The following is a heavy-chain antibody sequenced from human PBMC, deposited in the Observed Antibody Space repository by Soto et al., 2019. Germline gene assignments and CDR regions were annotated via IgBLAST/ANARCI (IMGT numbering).Heavy chain of an antibody. CDR2: IYPGDSDT. Sequence: GESLKISCKGSGYTFTNYWIGWGRQMPGKGPEWMGIIYPGDSDTKYNPSFQGRVTISADKSITTTYLQWSSLKASDTAIYYCAASIFYYGMDVWGQGTTVTVSS. J-gene: IGHJ6*02. CDR3: AASIFYYGMDV. V-gene: IGHV5-51*01. CDR1: GYTFTNYW.